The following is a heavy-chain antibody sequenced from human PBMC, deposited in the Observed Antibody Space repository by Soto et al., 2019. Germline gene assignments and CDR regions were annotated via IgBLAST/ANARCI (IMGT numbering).Heavy chain of an antibody. V-gene: IGHV3-30*18. J-gene: IGHJ6*02. Sequence: GGSLRLSCAASGFTFSSYGVHWVRQAPGKGLEWVAVISYDGSNKYYADSVKGRFTISRDNSKNTLYLQMNSLRAEDTAVYYCAKEWVGYCSSTSCYYYYYGMDVWGQGTTVTVSS. D-gene: IGHD2-2*03. CDR2: ISYDGSNK. CDR3: AKEWVGYCSSTSCYYYYYGMDV. CDR1: GFTFSSYG.